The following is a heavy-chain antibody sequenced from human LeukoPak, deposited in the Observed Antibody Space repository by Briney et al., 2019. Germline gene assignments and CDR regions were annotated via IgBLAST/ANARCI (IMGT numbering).Heavy chain of an antibody. CDR3: ARIVLGYCSGGSCYYYGMDV. V-gene: IGHV2-26*01. Sequence: ESGPTLVNPKETLTLTCTVSGFSLSNARMGVSWIRQPPGKALEWLAHIFSNDEKSYSTSLKSRLTISKDTSKSQVVLTMTNMDPVDTATYYCARIVLGYCSGGSCYYYGMDVWGQGTTVTVSS. CDR1: GFSLSNARMG. CDR2: IFSNDEK. J-gene: IGHJ6*02. D-gene: IGHD2-15*01.